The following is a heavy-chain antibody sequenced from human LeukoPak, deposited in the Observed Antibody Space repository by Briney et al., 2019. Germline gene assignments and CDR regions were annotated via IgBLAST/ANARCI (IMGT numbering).Heavy chain of an antibody. V-gene: IGHV1-46*01. CDR2: INPSGGST. J-gene: IGHJ5*02. CDR1: GYTFTSYY. D-gene: IGHD3-10*01. CDR3: ARPEGSYYYGPGVWFDP. Sequence: ASVKVSCKASGYTFTSYYMHWVRQAPGQGLEWMGIINPSGGSTSYAQKFQGRVTMTSDTSISTAYMELSRLTSDDTAVYYCARPEGSYYYGPGVWFDPWGQGTLVTVSS.